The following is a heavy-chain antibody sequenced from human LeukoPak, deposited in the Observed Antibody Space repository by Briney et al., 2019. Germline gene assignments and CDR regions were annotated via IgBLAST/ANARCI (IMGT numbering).Heavy chain of an antibody. CDR3: ARRGSYYPFDY. J-gene: IGHJ4*02. CDR1: GFTFSSYS. CDR2: ISANGGST. D-gene: IGHD1-26*01. V-gene: IGHV3-23*01. Sequence: GGSLRLSCAASGFTFSSYSMNWVRQAPGKGLEWVSSISANGGSTFCADSVKGRFTISRDNSKNTLYLQMNDLRAGDTAVYYCARRGSYYPFDYWGQGTLVTVSS.